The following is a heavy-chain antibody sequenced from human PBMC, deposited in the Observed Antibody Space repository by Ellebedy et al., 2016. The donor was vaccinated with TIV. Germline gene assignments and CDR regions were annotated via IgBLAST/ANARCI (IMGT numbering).Heavy chain of an antibody. CDR3: ARDGSIAVDGTSDY. V-gene: IGHV3-7*01. D-gene: IGHD6-19*01. J-gene: IGHJ4*02. CDR1: GFTFSSYW. CDR2: IKQDGSEK. Sequence: GESLKISXAASGFTFSSYWMSWVRQAPGKGLEWVANIKQDGSEKYYVDSVKGRFTISRDNAKKSLFLQMNSLRAEDTAVYYCARDGSIAVDGTSDYWGQGTLVTVSS.